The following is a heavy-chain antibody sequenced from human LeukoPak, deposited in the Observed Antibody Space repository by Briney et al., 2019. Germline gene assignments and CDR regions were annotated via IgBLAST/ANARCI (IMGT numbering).Heavy chain of an antibody. V-gene: IGHV1-2*02. J-gene: IGHJ4*02. CDR3: ARDRIYCSGGSCYPFDY. D-gene: IGHD2-15*01. CDR1: GYTFTGYY. Sequence: ASVKVSCKASGYTFTGYYMHWVRQAPGQGLEWMGWINPNSGGTNYAQKFQGRVTMTRDTSISTAYMELSRLRSDDTAVYYCARDRIYCSGGSCYPFDYWGQGTLVTVSS. CDR2: INPNSGGT.